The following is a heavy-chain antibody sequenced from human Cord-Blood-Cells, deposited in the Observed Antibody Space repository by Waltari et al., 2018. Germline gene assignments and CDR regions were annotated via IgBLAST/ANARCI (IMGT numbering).Heavy chain of an antibody. CDR3: ARLTGTTGRFDY. V-gene: IGHV1-69*01. CDR2: IIPIVGTA. J-gene: IGHJ4*02. Sequence: QVQLVQSGAEVKKPGPSVKVSCNASGGTFSSYAISWVRQAPGQGLEWMGGIIPIVGTANYAQKFQGRVTITADESTSTAYMERSSLRSEDTAVYYCARLTGTTGRFDYWGQGTLVTVSS. CDR1: GGTFSSYA. D-gene: IGHD1-7*01.